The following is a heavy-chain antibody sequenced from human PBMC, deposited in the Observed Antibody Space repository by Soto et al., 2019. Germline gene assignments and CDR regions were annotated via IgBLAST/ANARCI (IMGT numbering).Heavy chain of an antibody. D-gene: IGHD3-16*01. V-gene: IGHV4-31*03. CDR2: IDSSETT. J-gene: IGHJ6*03. Sequence: QVQLQESGPGLVKPSQTLSLSCSVSGVSVTTSGHYWNWVRQHPGKGLEWIGYIDSSETTYYNTTLKSRLVMSVDPSTNQITLSLSSMTVADTALYFCALGMFMDVWGRGTTVTVSS. CDR1: GVSVTTSGHY. CDR3: ALGMFMDV.